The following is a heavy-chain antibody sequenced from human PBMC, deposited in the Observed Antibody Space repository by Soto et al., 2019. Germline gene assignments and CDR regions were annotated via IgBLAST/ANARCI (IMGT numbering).Heavy chain of an antibody. V-gene: IGHV1-2*02. CDR3: ARDTSPTGRAVAGTMYFQH. CDR1: GYTFTGYY. J-gene: IGHJ1*01. D-gene: IGHD6-19*01. Sequence: ASVKVSCKASGYTFTGYYMHWVRQAPGQGLEWMGWINPNSGGTNYAQKFQGRVTMTRDTSISTAYMELSRLRSDDTAVYYCARDTSPTGRAVAGTMYFQHWGQGTLVTVSS. CDR2: INPNSGGT.